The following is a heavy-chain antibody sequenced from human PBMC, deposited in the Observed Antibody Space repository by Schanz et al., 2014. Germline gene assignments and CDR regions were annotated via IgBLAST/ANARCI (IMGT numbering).Heavy chain of an antibody. CDR1: GFTFSKYW. Sequence: EVQLVESGGGLVQPGGSLRLSCGGSGFTFSKYWMSWVRQAPGKGLEWVANIKQDGSEKYYVDAVKGRFTISRDNAKNSMYLHIKSLRGEDTAVYYCARDNYYGSGSCAYWGQGTLVTVSS. CDR2: IKQDGSEK. V-gene: IGHV3-7*04. J-gene: IGHJ4*02. D-gene: IGHD3-10*01. CDR3: ARDNYYGSGSCAY.